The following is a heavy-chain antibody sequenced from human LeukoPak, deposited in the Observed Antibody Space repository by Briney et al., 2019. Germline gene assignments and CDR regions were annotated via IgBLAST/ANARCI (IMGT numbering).Heavy chain of an antibody. D-gene: IGHD3-10*01. CDR2: INHSGST. J-gene: IGHJ4*02. CDR3: ARLRVRGVIITEDY. V-gene: IGHV4-34*01. Sequence: SETLSLTCAVYGGSFSGYYWSWIRQPPGKGLEWIGEINHSGSTNYNPSLKSRVTISVDTSKSQFSLKLSSVTAADTAVYYCARLRVRGVIITEDYWGQGTLVTVSS. CDR1: GGSFSGYY.